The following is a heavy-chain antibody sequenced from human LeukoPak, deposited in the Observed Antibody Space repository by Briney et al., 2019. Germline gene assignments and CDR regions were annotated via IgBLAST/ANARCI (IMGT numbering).Heavy chain of an antibody. V-gene: IGHV3-74*01. CDR2: INSDGSST. Sequence: GGSLRLSCAASGFTFSTYWMHWVRQGPGKGLVWVSLINSDGSSTTYADSVKGRFTISRDNARNTLYLQMNSLRAEDTAVYYCARVTTMAIDYWGQGTLVTVSS. CDR1: GFTFSTYW. J-gene: IGHJ4*02. D-gene: IGHD3-10*01. CDR3: ARVTTMAIDY.